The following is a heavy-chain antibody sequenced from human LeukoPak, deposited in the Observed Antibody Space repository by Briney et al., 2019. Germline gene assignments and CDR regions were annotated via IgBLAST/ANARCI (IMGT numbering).Heavy chain of an antibody. Sequence: HGESLEISCKGSGYSFTSYWIGWVRQLPGKGLEWMGIIYPGDSDTRYSPSFQGQVTISADKSISTAYLQWSSLKASDTAMYYCARSRNYYYYYMDVWGKGTTVTVSS. J-gene: IGHJ6*03. D-gene: IGHD2-2*01. V-gene: IGHV5-51*01. CDR3: ARSRNYYYYYMDV. CDR2: IYPGDSDT. CDR1: GYSFTSYW.